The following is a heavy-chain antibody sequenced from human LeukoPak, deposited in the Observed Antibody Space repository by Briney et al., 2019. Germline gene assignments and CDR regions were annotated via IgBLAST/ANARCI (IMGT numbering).Heavy chain of an antibody. CDR2: INHSGST. CDR3: ALFEVIVGSTQDF. D-gene: IGHD2-15*01. CDR1: GGSFSGYY. V-gene: IGHV4-34*01. Sequence: SETLSHTCAVYGGSFSGYYWSWIRQPPGKGLEWIGEINHSGSTNYNPSLKSRVTISVDRSKNQFSLKLNSVTAADTAVYYCALFEVIVGSTQDFWGQGTLVTVSS. J-gene: IGHJ4*02.